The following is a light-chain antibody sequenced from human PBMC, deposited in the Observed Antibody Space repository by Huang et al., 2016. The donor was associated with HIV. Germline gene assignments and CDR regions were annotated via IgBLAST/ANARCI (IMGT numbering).Light chain of an antibody. CDR3: QQYENWPET. Sequence: EILMTQSPATLAVSPGERATLSCRASQTINNNFAWYKQKPGQAPRLLIYGASTRATDIPARFSGSGSGTEFTLTINSLHSEDSAVYYCQQYENWPETFGQGTKLEIK. CDR1: QTINNN. J-gene: IGKJ2*01. CDR2: GAS. V-gene: IGKV3-15*01.